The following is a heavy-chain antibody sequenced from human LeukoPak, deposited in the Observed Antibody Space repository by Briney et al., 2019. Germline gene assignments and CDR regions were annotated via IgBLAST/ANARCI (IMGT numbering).Heavy chain of an antibody. CDR2: ISSSSSYI. CDR1: GFTFSSHG. V-gene: IGHV3-21*01. CDR3: ARGQSMSIATQFDY. D-gene: IGHD5/OR15-5a*01. Sequence: GGSLRLSCVASGFTFSSHGMNWVRQAPGKGLEWVSSISSSSSYIYYADSVKGRFTVSRDNAKNSLFLQMNSLRAEDTAVYYCARGQSMSIATQFDYWGQGTLVTVSS. J-gene: IGHJ4*02.